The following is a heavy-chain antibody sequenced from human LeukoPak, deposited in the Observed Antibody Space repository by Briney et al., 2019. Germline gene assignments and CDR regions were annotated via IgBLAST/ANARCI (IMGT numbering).Heavy chain of an antibody. J-gene: IGHJ4*02. CDR2: ISYDGSNK. D-gene: IGHD1-26*01. CDR3: ARDSVGATNYFDY. Sequence: GGSLRLSCAASGFTFSNYAMHWVRQAPGKGLEWVAVISYDGSNKYYADSVKGRFTISRDNSKNTLYLQMNSLRAEDTAVYYCARDSVGATNYFDYWGQGTLVTVSS. CDR1: GFTFSNYA. V-gene: IGHV3-30-3*01.